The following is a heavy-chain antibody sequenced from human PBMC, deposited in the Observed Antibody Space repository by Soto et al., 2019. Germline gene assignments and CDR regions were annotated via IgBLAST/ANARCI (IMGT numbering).Heavy chain of an antibody. J-gene: IGHJ6*03. D-gene: IGHD4-17*01. CDR1: GGSISSNSYY. V-gene: IGHV4-39*01. CDR3: ARTTVTTYGYYYYYMDV. Sequence: QLQLQESGPGLVKPSETLSLTCTVSGGSISSNSYYWAWIRQPPGKGLEGIGSIYYSGSTYYNPSLKSRVTISVDPSKNLFSLKLSSVTAADTAVYYCARTTVTTYGYYYYYMDVWGKGTTVTVSS. CDR2: IYYSGST.